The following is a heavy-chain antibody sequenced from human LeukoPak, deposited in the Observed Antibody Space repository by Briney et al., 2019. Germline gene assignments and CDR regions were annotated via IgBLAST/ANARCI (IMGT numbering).Heavy chain of an antibody. CDR1: GFTFDDYV. Sequence: PSRSLRLSCAASGFTFDDYVMHWVRQAPGRGLEWVSGISANSANIGYADSVKGRFTLSRDNAKNSLYLQMNSLRTEDTALYYCARDFCTGCNYYFYGMDVWGRGTTVTVSS. D-gene: IGHD2-2*01. CDR3: ARDFCTGCNYYFYGMDV. CDR2: ISANSANI. J-gene: IGHJ6*02. V-gene: IGHV3-9*01.